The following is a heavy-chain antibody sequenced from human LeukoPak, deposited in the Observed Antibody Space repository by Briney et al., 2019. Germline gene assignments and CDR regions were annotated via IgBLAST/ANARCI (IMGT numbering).Heavy chain of an antibody. CDR3: ASAMAYKPGIAAAGQGRGAFDI. Sequence: PGGSLRLSCAASGFTVSSNYMSWVRQAPGKGLEWVSVIYSGGSTYYADSVKGRFTISRDNSKNTLYLQMNSLRAEDTAVYYCASAMAYKPGIAAAGQGRGAFDIWGQGTMVTVSS. J-gene: IGHJ3*02. CDR2: IYSGGST. D-gene: IGHD6-13*01. V-gene: IGHV3-66*01. CDR1: GFTVSSNY.